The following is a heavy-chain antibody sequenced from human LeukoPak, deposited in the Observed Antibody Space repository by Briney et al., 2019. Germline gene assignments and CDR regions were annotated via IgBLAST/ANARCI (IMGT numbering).Heavy chain of an antibody. V-gene: IGHV3-23*01. J-gene: IGHJ4*02. Sequence: GGSLRLSCAASGFTFSSYAMSWVRQAPGKGLEWVSAISGSGGSTYYADSVKGRFTISRDNSKNTLYLQMNSLRAEDTAVYYCAKDCVVWTGGPYFDYWGQGTLVTVSS. CDR1: GFTFSSYA. CDR3: AKDCVVWTGGPYFDY. D-gene: IGHD3/OR15-3a*01. CDR2: ISGSGGST.